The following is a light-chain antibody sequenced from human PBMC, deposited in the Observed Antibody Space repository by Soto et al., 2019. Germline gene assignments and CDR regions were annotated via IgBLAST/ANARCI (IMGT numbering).Light chain of an antibody. J-gene: IGKJ5*01. V-gene: IGKV1-5*01. Sequence: DIQMTPSPSTLSASVGDRVTITCRASQSISTWLAWYQQKPGKAPNLLIHDASGLQSGVPSRFSGSGSGTDFTLTISSLQPEDFATYYCQQTDTFPVTFGQGTRLEIK. CDR3: QQTDTFPVT. CDR1: QSISTW. CDR2: DAS.